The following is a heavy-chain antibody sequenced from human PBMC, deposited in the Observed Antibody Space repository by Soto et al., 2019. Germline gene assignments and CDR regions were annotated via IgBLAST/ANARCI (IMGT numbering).Heavy chain of an antibody. D-gene: IGHD3-10*01. CDR1: GGSISSSSYY. CDR3: ARHSYYGSSSVVGDWFDP. V-gene: IGHV4-39*01. CDR2: IYYSGST. Sequence: PSETLSLTCTVSGGSISSSSYYWGWIRQPPGKGLEWIGSIYYSGSTYYNPSLKSRVTISVDTSKNQFSLKLSSVTAADTAVYYCARHSYYGSSSVVGDWFDPWGQGTLVTVSS. J-gene: IGHJ5*02.